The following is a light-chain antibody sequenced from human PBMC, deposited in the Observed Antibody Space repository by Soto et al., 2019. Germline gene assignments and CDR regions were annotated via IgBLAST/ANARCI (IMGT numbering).Light chain of an antibody. V-gene: IGKV3-15*01. Sequence: EIVVIQSLSTLSVNPGERATLSCRASQSVSSNLAWYQQKPGQAPRLLIYGASTRATGIPARFSGSGSGTEFTLAISSLQSEDFAVYYCQQYNNWPLTFGGGTKVDIK. CDR3: QQYNNWPLT. CDR2: GAS. CDR1: QSVSSN. J-gene: IGKJ4*01.